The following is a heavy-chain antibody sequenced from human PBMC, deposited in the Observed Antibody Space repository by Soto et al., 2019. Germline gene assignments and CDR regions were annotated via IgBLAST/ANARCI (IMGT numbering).Heavy chain of an antibody. Sequence: GASVKVSCKASGGTFSSYAISWVRQAPGQGLEWMGGVIPTFHTSNYAQKFQGRVTITADEFPSTAYMELSSLRSEDTAVYYCARGYCNGGDCYSGGNYYYHNMDVWGQGTTVTVSS. D-gene: IGHD2-15*01. CDR3: ARGYCNGGDCYSGGNYYYHNMDV. CDR1: GGTFSSYA. J-gene: IGHJ6*02. V-gene: IGHV1-69*13. CDR2: VIPTFHTS.